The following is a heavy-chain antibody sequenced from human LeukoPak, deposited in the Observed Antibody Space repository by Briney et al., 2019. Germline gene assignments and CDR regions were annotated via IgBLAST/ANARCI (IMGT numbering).Heavy chain of an antibody. CDR1: GFTFSSYA. V-gene: IGHV3-74*01. CDR2: INSDGSST. J-gene: IGHJ4*02. D-gene: IGHD2-15*01. CDR3: ARGQYCSGGSCYAVDY. Sequence: GGSLRLSCAASGFTFSSYAMSWVRQAPGKGLVWVSRINSDGSSTSYADSVKGRFTISRDNAKNTLYLQMNSLRAEDTAVYYCARGQYCSGGSCYAVDYWGQGTLVTVSS.